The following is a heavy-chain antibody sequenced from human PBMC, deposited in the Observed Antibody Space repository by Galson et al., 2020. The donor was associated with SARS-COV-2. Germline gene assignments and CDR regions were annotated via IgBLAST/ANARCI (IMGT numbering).Heavy chain of an antibody. CDR1: GYTLTELS. Sequence: ASVKVSCKVSGYTLTELSMHWVRQAPGKGLEWMGGFDPEDGETIYAQKFQGSVTITEDTSTDTAYMELSSLRSEDTAVYYCATGFAVAGTPPYYYYYYGRDVWGQGTTVTVSS. J-gene: IGHJ6*02. CDR3: ATGFAVAGTPPYYYYYYGRDV. V-gene: IGHV1-24*01. CDR2: FDPEDGET. D-gene: IGHD6-19*01.